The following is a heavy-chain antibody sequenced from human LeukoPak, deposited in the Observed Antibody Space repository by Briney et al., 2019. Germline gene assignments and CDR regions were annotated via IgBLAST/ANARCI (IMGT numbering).Heavy chain of an antibody. CDR2: ISSSGSTI. Sequence: GGSLRLSCAASGFTFSSYEMNWVRQAPGKGLEWVSYISSSGSTIYYADSVKGRFTISGDNAKNSLYLQMNSLRAEDTAVYYCAELGITMIGGVWGRGTTVTISS. CDR3: AELGITMIGGV. J-gene: IGHJ6*04. V-gene: IGHV3-48*03. D-gene: IGHD3-10*02. CDR1: GFTFSSYE.